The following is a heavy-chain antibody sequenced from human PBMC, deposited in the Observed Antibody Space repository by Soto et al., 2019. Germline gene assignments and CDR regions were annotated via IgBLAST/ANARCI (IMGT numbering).Heavy chain of an antibody. D-gene: IGHD2-21*01. Sequence: CKASGYTFTSYGISWVRQAPGQGLEWVGWISAYNGNTNYAQKLQGRVTMTTDTSTSTAYMELRSLRSDDTAVYYCARDQSYGGAFDYWGQGTLVTVSS. CDR3: ARDQSYGGAFDY. CDR2: ISAYNGNT. CDR1: GYTFTSYG. V-gene: IGHV1-18*01. J-gene: IGHJ4*02.